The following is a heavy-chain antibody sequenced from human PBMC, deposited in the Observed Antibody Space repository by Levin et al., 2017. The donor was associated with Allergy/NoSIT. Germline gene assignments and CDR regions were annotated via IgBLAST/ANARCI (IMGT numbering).Heavy chain of an antibody. Sequence: GGSLRLSCAASGFTFSSYWMSWVRQAPGKGLEWVANIKQDGSEKYYVDSVKGRFTISRDNAKNSLYLQMNSLRAEDTAVYYCARDGDEPGYDYGMDVWGQGTTVTVSS. J-gene: IGHJ6*02. CDR3: ARDGDEPGYDYGMDV. CDR2: IKQDGSEK. CDR1: GFTFSSYW. V-gene: IGHV3-7*01. D-gene: IGHD2-21*01.